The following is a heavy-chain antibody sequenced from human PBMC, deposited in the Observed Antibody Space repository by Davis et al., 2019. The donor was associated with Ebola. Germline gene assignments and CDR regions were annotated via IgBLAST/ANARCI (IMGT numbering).Heavy chain of an antibody. CDR2: INHSGST. CDR3: ARVDTAMVRVY. Sequence: MPSETLSLTCAVYGGSFSGYYWSWIRQPPGKGLEWIGEINHSGSTNYNPSLKSRVTISVDTSKNQFSLKLSSVTAADTAVYYCARVDTAMVRVYWGQGTLVTVSS. D-gene: IGHD5-18*01. V-gene: IGHV4-34*01. CDR1: GGSFSGYY. J-gene: IGHJ4*02.